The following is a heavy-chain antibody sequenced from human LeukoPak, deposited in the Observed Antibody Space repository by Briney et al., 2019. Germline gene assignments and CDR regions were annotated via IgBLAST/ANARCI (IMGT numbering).Heavy chain of an antibody. J-gene: IGHJ3*02. CDR1: GVSINSGSNY. D-gene: IGHD3-10*01. V-gene: IGHV4-39*07. Sequence: PSETLSLTCTVSGVSINSGSNYWAWIRQPPGKTLEWIGSIYSSGSTYYNPSPKSRVIILIDTSKNHFSLTLSSVTAADTAVYYCARSDGYGLVGIWGQGTMVTVSS. CDR2: IYSSGST. CDR3: ARSDGYGLVGI.